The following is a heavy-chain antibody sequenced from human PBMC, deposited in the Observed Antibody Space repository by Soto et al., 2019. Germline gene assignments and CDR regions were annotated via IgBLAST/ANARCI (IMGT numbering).Heavy chain of an antibody. V-gene: IGHV1-69*01. J-gene: IGHJ4*02. Sequence: VQLMQSGAEVKQPGSSVKVSCKASGGTFSSHSINWVRQAPGQGLEWMGGIITLFGTANYAQNFQGRVTITADQSTGTAYMDLNSLRSDDTAVYYCAREVGYGDFSAALLDWGQGTLVTVSS. CDR1: GGTFSSHS. D-gene: IGHD4-17*01. CDR2: IITLFGTA. CDR3: AREVGYGDFSAALLD.